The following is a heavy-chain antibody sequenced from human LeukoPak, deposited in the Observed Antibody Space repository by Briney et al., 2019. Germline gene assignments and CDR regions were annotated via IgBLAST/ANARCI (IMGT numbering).Heavy chain of an antibody. CDR2: ISSNSAYI. Sequence: GGSLRHSCAASGSSFSDYAMDWVRQAPGKGLEWVSAISSNSAYIFYADSVEGRFTISRDNAKSSVSLQMNSLRDDDTAVYYCARISRYQLIGYYAPDVWGQGTTVTVSS. CDR3: ARISRYQLIGYYAPDV. J-gene: IGHJ6*02. V-gene: IGHV3-21*01. D-gene: IGHD2-2*01. CDR1: GSSFSDYA.